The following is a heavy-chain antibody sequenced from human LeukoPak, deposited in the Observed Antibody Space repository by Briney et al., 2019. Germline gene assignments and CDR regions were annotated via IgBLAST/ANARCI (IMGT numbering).Heavy chain of an antibody. CDR1: GFTFSSYS. D-gene: IGHD3-16*02. Sequence: GGSLRLSCAASGFTFSSYSMTWVRQAPGKGLEWVSSISSSSSYIYYADSVKGRFTISRDNAKNSLYLQMNSLRAEDTAVYYCAKDISAFDAFDIWGQGTMVTVSS. CDR2: ISSSSSYI. J-gene: IGHJ3*02. CDR3: AKDISAFDAFDI. V-gene: IGHV3-21*01.